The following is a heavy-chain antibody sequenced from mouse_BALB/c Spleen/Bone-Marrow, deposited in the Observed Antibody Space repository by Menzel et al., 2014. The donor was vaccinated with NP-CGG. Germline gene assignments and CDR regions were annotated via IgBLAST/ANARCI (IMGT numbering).Heavy chain of an antibody. J-gene: IGHJ4*01. V-gene: IGHV14-3*02. CDR3: ARWEYYAMDY. Sequence: EVQLQQSGAELVKPGASVKLSCTASGFNIKDTYMHWAKQRPEQSLEWIGRIDPANGNTKYDPKFQGKATITADTSSNTACLQLSRLTSEDTAVYYCARWEYYAMDYWGQGTSVTVSS. D-gene: IGHD4-1*01. CDR2: IDPANGNT. CDR1: GFNIKDTY.